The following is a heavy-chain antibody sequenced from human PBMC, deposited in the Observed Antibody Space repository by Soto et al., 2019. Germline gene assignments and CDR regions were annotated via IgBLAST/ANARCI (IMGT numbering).Heavy chain of an antibody. CDR3: ARDRFNPVLWFGESYFDY. CDR2: IIPILGIA. Sequence: QVQLVQSGAEVKKPGSSVKVSCKASGGTFSSYTISWVRQAPGQGLEWMGRIIPILGIANYAQKFQGRVTITADKSTSTAYMELSSLGSEDTAVYYCARDRFNPVLWFGESYFDYWGQGTLVTVSS. CDR1: GGTFSSYT. V-gene: IGHV1-69*08. D-gene: IGHD3-10*01. J-gene: IGHJ4*02.